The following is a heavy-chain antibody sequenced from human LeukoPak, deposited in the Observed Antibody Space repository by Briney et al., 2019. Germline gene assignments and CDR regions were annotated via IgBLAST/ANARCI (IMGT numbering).Heavy chain of an antibody. Sequence: PGGSLRLSCAASGFTFSSYDMHWVRHATGKGPEWVSAIGTAGDTYYPGSVRGRFTISRENAKNSLYLQMTSLRAGDTAVYYCARGFGQGDTAMGDDAFDIWGQGTMVTVSS. V-gene: IGHV3-13*01. CDR2: IGTAGDT. CDR1: GFTFSSYD. D-gene: IGHD5-18*01. J-gene: IGHJ3*02. CDR3: ARGFGQGDTAMGDDAFDI.